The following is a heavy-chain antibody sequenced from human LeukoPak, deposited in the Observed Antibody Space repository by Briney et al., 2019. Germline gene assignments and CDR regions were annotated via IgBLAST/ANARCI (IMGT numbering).Heavy chain of an antibody. CDR2: INPNSGGT. CDR1: GYTFTGYY. V-gene: IGHV1-2*02. J-gene: IGHJ4*02. D-gene: IGHD6-13*01. CDR3: ARDNSAAAAGTDY. Sequence: ASVKVSCKASGYTFTGYYMHWVRQATGQGLEWMGWINPNSGGTNYAQKFQGRVTMTRDTSISTAYMELSRLRSDDTAVYYCARDNSAAAAGTDYWGQGTLVTVSS.